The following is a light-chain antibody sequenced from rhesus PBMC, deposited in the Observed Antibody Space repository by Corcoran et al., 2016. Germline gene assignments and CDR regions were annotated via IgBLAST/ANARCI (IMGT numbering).Light chain of an antibody. CDR3: QQHDNSPPT. V-gene: IGKV1-69*01. Sequence: DIQMTQSPSSLSASVGDRVTITCRASQGISNWLAWYQQKPGKAPKLLSYRATTLETGVPSRFSGSGSGTDFTLTISSLQPEDIATYYCQQHDNSPPTFGGGTKVEIK. CDR1: QGISNW. J-gene: IGKJ4*01. CDR2: RAT.